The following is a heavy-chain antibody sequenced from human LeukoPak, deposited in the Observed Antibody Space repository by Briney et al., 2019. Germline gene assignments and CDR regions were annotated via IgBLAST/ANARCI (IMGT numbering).Heavy chain of an antibody. D-gene: IGHD5-12*01. CDR1: GFCFSSYG. V-gene: IGHV3-30*02. CDR3: AKVRFSDSGRDGLDS. J-gene: IGHJ5*01. Sequence: PGGSLRLSCAASGFCFSSYGMHWVRQASGRGLEWVAFIRYDGSNKDYADSVKGRFTISRDNSKNTLYLEMNSLRAEDTAVYHCAKVRFSDSGRDGLDSWGQGTLVTVSS. CDR2: IRYDGSNK.